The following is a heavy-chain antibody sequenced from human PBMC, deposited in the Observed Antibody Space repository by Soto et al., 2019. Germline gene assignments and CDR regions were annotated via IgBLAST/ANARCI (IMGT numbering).Heavy chain of an antibody. Sequence: GESLKISCKGSGYSFTSYWISWVRQMPGKGLEWMGRIDPSDSYTNYSPSFQGQVTISADKSISTAYLQWSSLRASDTAMYYCAIGGDWYFFDMWAQGTMVTVSS. CDR3: AIGGDWYFFDM. J-gene: IGHJ3*02. CDR2: IDPSDSYT. CDR1: GYSFTSYW. D-gene: IGHD2-21*02. V-gene: IGHV5-10-1*04.